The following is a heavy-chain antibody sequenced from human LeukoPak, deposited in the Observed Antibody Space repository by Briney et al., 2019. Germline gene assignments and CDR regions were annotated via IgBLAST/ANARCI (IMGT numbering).Heavy chain of an antibody. J-gene: IGHJ5*01. V-gene: IGHV4-30-2*01. CDR3: ARTKNYGAYDFDS. CDR2: IYHGGAT. D-gene: IGHD4-17*01. CDR1: GDSVMAGDYA. Sequence: SQTLSLTCTVSGDSVMAGDYAWSWIRQPRGRGLEWIVYIYHGGATYYNPSLKSRVTLSVDRSKNQFSLRLNSVTAADTAVYYCARTKNYGAYDFDSWGQGTLVTVSS.